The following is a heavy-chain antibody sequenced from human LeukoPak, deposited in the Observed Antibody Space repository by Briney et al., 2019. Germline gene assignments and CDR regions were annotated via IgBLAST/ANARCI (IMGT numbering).Heavy chain of an antibody. Sequence: SETLSLTCTVSGGPISSDYWSWIRQPPGKGLEWIGYIYYSGDTNYNPSLKSRVTISVDTSKNQFSLKLRSVTAADTAVYYCARSGYSYGLVDYWGQGTLVTVSS. CDR1: GGPISSDY. CDR2: IYYSGDT. D-gene: IGHD5-18*01. J-gene: IGHJ4*02. CDR3: ARSGYSYGLVDY. V-gene: IGHV4-59*01.